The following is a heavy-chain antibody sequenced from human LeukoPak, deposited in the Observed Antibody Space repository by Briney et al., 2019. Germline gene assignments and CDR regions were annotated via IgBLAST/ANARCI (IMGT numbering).Heavy chain of an antibody. V-gene: IGHV3-30*02. CDR2: IHGDGGDK. CDR1: GFTFSSYA. CDR3: TKDITNYYIWDY. J-gene: IGHJ4*02. Sequence: PGGSLRLSCAASGFTFSSYAMHWVRQAPGKGLEWVAVIHGDGGDKYYAGSVKGRFTLSRDSSKDTLSLQMNSLRAEDTAVYYCTKDITNYYIWDYWGQGTLVTVSS. D-gene: IGHD4/OR15-4a*01.